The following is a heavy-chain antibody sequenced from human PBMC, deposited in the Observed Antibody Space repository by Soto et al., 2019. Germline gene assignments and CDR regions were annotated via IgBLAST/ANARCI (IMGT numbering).Heavy chain of an antibody. V-gene: IGHV4-30-4*01. D-gene: IGHD6-13*01. Sequence: PSETLSLTCTVSGGSISSGDYYWSWIRQPPGKGLEWIGYIYYSGSTYYNPSLKSRVTISVDTSKNQFSLKLSSVTAADTAVYYCARVDSSSWYPEYFQHWGQGTLVTSPQ. J-gene: IGHJ1*01. CDR3: ARVDSSSWYPEYFQH. CDR2: IYYSGST. CDR1: GGSISSGDYY.